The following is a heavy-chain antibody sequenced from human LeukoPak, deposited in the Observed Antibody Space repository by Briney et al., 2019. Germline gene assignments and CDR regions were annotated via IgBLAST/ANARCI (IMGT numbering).Heavy chain of an antibody. CDR3: ARSELEPLLAYYYYGMDV. CDR2: INHSGST. D-gene: IGHD1-14*01. J-gene: IGHJ6*02. CDR1: GGSFSGYY. Sequence: PSETLSLTCAVYGGSFSGYYWSWIRQPPGKGLEWIGEINHSGSTNYNPSLKSRVTISVDTSKNQFSLKLSSVTAADTAVYYCARSELEPLLAYYYYGMDVWGQGTTVTVSS. V-gene: IGHV4-34*01.